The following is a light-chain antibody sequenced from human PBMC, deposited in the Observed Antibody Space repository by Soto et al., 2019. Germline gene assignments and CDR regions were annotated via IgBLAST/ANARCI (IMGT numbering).Light chain of an antibody. V-gene: IGLV2-14*03. CDR1: SSDVGGYNY. J-gene: IGLJ1*01. CDR3: SSYTSRSTHV. CDR2: DVS. Sequence: QSALTQPASVSGSPGQSITISCTGTSSDVGGYNYVSWYQQHPGKAPQLMISDVSNRPSGVSTRFSGSKSGNTASLTISGLQAEDDADYYCSSYTSRSTHVFGCRTKITVL.